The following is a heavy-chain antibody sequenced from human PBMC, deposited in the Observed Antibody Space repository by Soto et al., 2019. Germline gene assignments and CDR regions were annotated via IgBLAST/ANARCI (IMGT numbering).Heavy chain of an antibody. V-gene: IGHV1-69*18. D-gene: IGHD2-21*01. CDR1: GGTFSFYS. J-gene: IGHJ6*01. CDR2: IISAFASS. Sequence: QVHLVQSGAEVKRPGSSVKVSCKASGGTFSFYSIGWVRQAPGQGLEWMGRIISAFASSNSAQKFRGRVSMTADESTGTAYRGLTSRTSEDPGVFYCVIFCGGGPCSGPPYGLGVWAGGPRSSSPQ. CDR3: VIFCGGGPCSGPPYGLGV.